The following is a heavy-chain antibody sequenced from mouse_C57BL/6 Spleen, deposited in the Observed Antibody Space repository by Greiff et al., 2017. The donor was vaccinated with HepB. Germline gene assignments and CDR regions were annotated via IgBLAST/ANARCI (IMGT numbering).Heavy chain of an antibody. Sequence: VQLQQSVPELVKPGASVKISCKASGYAFSSSWMNWVKQRPGKGLEWIGRIYPGDGDTNYNGKFKGKATLTADKSSSTAYMQLSSLTSEDSAVYFCAREGVTTVVGYFDYWGQGTTLTVSS. CDR2: IYPGDGDT. D-gene: IGHD1-1*01. CDR1: GYAFSSSW. V-gene: IGHV1-82*01. J-gene: IGHJ2*01. CDR3: AREGVTTVVGYFDY.